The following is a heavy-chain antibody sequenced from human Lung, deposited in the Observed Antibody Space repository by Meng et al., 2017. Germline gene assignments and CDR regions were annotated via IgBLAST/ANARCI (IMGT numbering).Heavy chain of an antibody. D-gene: IGHD4-11*01. CDR1: GGSFSDYY. CDR2: INHSGST. Sequence: QVQLQQWGAGLLKPSGTLALACVVSGGSFSDYYWCWIRHPPGKGLEWIGEINHSGSTNYNPSLESRATISVDTSQNNLSLKLSSVTAADSAVYYCARGPTTMAHDFDYWGQGTLVTVSS. V-gene: IGHV4-34*01. CDR3: ARGPTTMAHDFDY. J-gene: IGHJ4*02.